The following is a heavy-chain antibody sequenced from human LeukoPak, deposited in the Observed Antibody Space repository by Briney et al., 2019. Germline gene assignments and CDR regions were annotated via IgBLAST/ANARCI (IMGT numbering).Heavy chain of an antibody. CDR2: ITTGDGNT. V-gene: IGHV3-23*01. Sequence: QTGGSLRLPCTASGFTFSSYTMTWVRQAPGKGLKWVSTITTGDGNTYYADSVKGRFTVSRDDSKNTLYLQMNSLRAEDTAVYYCARPQEWELLEGFDYWGQGTLVTVSS. CDR3: ARPQEWELLEGFDY. J-gene: IGHJ4*02. CDR1: GFTFSSYT. D-gene: IGHD1-26*01.